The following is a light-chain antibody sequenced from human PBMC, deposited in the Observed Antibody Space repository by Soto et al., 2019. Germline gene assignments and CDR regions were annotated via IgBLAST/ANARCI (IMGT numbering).Light chain of an antibody. CDR2: EVS. CDR3: SSYSNSSPLEV. J-gene: IGLJ1*01. V-gene: IGLV2-14*01. CDR1: NSDIGDYDY. Sequence: QSVLTQPASVSGSPGQSITVSCSGTNSDIGDYDYVSWYQQHPDSAPKLIIYEVSNRPSGISSRFSGSKSGNTASLTISGLQTEDEADYYCSSYSNSSPLEVFGAGTKVTVL.